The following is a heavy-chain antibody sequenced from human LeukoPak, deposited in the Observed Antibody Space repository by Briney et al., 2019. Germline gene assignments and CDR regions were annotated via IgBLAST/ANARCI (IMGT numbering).Heavy chain of an antibody. CDR2: ISTSSSTI. J-gene: IGHJ4*02. CDR1: GFTFSSYS. D-gene: IGHD1-26*01. Sequence: GGSLRLSCAASGFTFSSYSMNLVRQAPGKGLEWVSYISTSSSTIYYADSVKGRFTISRDNAKNSLYLQMNNLRAEDTAVYFCARALWELPFDYWGQGTLVTVSS. CDR3: ARALWELPFDY. V-gene: IGHV3-48*01.